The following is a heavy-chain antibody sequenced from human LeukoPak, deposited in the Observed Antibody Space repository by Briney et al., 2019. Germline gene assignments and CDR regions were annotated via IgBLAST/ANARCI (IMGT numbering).Heavy chain of an antibody. J-gene: IGHJ4*02. CDR2: IWYDGSNT. CDR1: GFIFSTYG. V-gene: IGHV3-33*01. Sequence: GGSLRLSCAASGFIFSTYGMHWVRQAPGKGLEWVAVIWYDGSNTYNADSVKGRFTISRDNSKNTLYLQMNSLRAEDTAVYYCVRAAHYDYVWGSYTDYWGQGTLVTVSS. D-gene: IGHD3-16*01. CDR3: VRAAHYDYVWGSYTDY.